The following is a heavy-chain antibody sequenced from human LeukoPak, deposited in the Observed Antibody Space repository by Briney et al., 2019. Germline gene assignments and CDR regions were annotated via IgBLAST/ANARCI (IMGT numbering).Heavy chain of an antibody. CDR3: ARVVNGWELQHYYYMDV. Sequence: ASVKVSCKASGGTFSSYAISWVRQAPGQGLEWMGGIIPIFGTANYAQKFQGRVTITMDESTSTAYMELSSLRSEDTAVYYCARVVNGWELQHYYYMDVWGKGTTVTVSS. D-gene: IGHD1-26*01. CDR2: IIPIFGTA. V-gene: IGHV1-69*05. CDR1: GGTFSSYA. J-gene: IGHJ6*03.